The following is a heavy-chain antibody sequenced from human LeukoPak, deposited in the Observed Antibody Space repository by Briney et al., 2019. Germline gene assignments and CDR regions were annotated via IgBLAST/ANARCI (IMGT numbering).Heavy chain of an antibody. CDR2: IKQDGSEK. V-gene: IGHV3-7*03. CDR3: AKSAPPGTMIVVVTTYFDY. D-gene: IGHD3-22*01. J-gene: IGHJ4*02. Sequence: PGGSLRLSCAASGFTFSSYWMSWVRQAPGKGLEWVANIKQDGSEKYYVDSVKGRFTISRDNAKNSLYLQMNSLRAEDTAVYYCAKSAPPGTMIVVVTTYFDYWGQGTLVTVSS. CDR1: GFTFSSYW.